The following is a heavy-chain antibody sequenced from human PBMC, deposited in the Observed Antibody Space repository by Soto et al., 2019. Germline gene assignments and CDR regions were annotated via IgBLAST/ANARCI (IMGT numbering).Heavy chain of an antibody. D-gene: IGHD3-3*01. CDR1: GGSFSGYY. Sequence: QVQLQQWGAGLLKPSETLSLTCAVYGGSFSGYYWSWIRQPPGKGLEWIGEINHSGSTNYNPSLKSRVTISVDTSKNQFSLKLSSVTAAPTAVYYCARQDYDFWSGPYTRFYYYMDVWGKGTTVTVSS. CDR2: INHSGST. J-gene: IGHJ6*03. CDR3: ARQDYDFWSGPYTRFYYYMDV. V-gene: IGHV4-34*01.